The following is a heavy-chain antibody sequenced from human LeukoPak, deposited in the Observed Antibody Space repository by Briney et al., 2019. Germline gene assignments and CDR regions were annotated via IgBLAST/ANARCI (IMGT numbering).Heavy chain of an antibody. D-gene: IGHD3-10*01. J-gene: IGHJ4*02. CDR1: GGSFSGYQ. CDR2: INHSGVA. V-gene: IGHV4-34*01. CDR3: ARILRYYGSGSYGY. Sequence: SETLSLTCAVYGGSFSGYQWSWVRQPPGKGLEWIGEINHSGVADYNPSLKSRVTISLDTSKNQFSSRLRSVTAADTAMYYCARILRYYGSGSYGYWGQGTLVTVSS.